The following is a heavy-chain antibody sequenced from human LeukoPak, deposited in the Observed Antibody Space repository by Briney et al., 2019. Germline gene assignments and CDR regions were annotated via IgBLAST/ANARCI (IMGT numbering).Heavy chain of an antibody. J-gene: IGHJ5*02. D-gene: IGHD5/OR15-5a*01. CDR2: ISSSGSTI. Sequence: GGSLRLSCAASGFTFSSHAMVWVRQAPGKGLEWVSYISSSGSTIYYADSVKGRFTISRDNAKNSLYLQMNSLRAEDTAVYYCARLRVYVWFDPWGQGTLVTVSS. CDR3: ARLRVYVWFDP. V-gene: IGHV3-48*04. CDR1: GFTFSSHA.